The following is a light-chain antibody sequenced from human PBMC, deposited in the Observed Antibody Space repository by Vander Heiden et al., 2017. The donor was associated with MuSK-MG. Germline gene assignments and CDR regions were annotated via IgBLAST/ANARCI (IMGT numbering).Light chain of an antibody. CDR2: GAS. V-gene: IGKV1-39*01. CDR1: QIISTN. CDR3: QRSFGTPFT. Sequence: DILMTQSPSSLSASVGDRVTISCRASQIISTNLNWYQHKPGKAPKLLIYGASSLQTGVPSRFSGSASGPDFTLTISILHPEDFATYYCQRSFGTPFTFGHGTKVDV. J-gene: IGKJ3*01.